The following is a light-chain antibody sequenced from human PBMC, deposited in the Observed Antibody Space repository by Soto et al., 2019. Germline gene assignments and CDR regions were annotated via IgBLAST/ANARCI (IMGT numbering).Light chain of an antibody. CDR2: GAS. V-gene: IGKV3-20*01. CDR1: QTVGTY. Sequence: EVVMTQSPAPLSVSPGERATLSCRASQTVGTYLAWYQHKPGQAPRLLVFGASSRATGVPDRFSGSGSGTDFTLTISRLEPEDFAVYYCQQYGSSGTLGQGTKVDIK. J-gene: IGKJ1*01. CDR3: QQYGSSGT.